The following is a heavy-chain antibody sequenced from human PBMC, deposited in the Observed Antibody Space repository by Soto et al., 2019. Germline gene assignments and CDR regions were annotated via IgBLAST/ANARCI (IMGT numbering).Heavy chain of an antibody. CDR1: GFSLSTSGVG. Sequence: SGPTLVNPTQTLTLTCTFSGFSLSTSGVGVSWIRQPPGKALEWLALIYWDDDKRYSPSLKSRLTITKDTSKNQVVLTMTNMDPVDTATYYCALFTGYSSRSNWFDPWGQGTLVTVSS. J-gene: IGHJ5*02. V-gene: IGHV2-5*02. CDR3: ALFTGYSSRSNWFDP. CDR2: IYWDDDK. D-gene: IGHD6-13*01.